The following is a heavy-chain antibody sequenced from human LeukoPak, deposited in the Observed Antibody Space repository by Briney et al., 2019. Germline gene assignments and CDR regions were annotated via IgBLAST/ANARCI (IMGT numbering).Heavy chain of an antibody. CDR1: GFTFSSYW. J-gene: IGHJ4*02. D-gene: IGHD3-3*01. CDR2: ISSSSSTI. V-gene: IGHV3-48*01. CDR3: ARDGITIFGVVPLAA. Sequence: PGGSLRLSCAASGFTFSSYWMSWVRQAPGKGLEWVSYISSSSSTIYYADSVKGRFTISRDNAKNSLYLQMNSLRAEDTAVYYCARDGITIFGVVPLAAWGQGTLVTVSS.